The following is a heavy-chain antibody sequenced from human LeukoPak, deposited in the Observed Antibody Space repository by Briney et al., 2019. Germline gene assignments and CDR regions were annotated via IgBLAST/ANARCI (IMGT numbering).Heavy chain of an antibody. D-gene: IGHD5-24*01. CDR3: APEGDGYILFDY. Sequence: GGSLRLSCAAPGFTFSSYGMHWVRQAPGKGLEWVAVISYDGSNKYYADSVKGRFTISRDNSKNTLNLQMNSPRVEDTAVYYCAPEGDGYILFDYWGQGTLVTVSS. CDR1: GFTFSSYG. CDR2: ISYDGSNK. V-gene: IGHV3-30*03. J-gene: IGHJ4*02.